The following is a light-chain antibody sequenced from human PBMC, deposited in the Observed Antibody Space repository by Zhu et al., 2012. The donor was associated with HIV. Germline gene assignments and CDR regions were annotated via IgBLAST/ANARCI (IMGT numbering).Light chain of an antibody. CDR1: QTISTW. V-gene: IGKV1-5*03. Sequence: DIQMTQSPSTLSASVGDRVTITCRASQTISTWLAWYQQKSAKAPKLPIYRASILESGVPSRFTGSGSGTEFTLTISSLQPDDSATYYCQHRSDYLYTFGQGTKLE. CDR2: RAS. CDR3: QHRSDYLYT. J-gene: IGKJ2*01.